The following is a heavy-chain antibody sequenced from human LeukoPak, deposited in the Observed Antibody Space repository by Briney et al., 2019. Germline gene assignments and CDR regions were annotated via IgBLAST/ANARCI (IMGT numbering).Heavy chain of an antibody. V-gene: IGHV3-30-3*01. CDR1: GFTFSSYA. Sequence: PGRSLRLSCAASGFTFSSYAMHWVRQAPGKGLEWVAVISYDGGNKYYADSVKGRFTISRDNSKNTLYLQVNSLRAEDTAVYYCARWAAAAGTRWFDPWGQGTLVTVSS. D-gene: IGHD6-13*01. J-gene: IGHJ5*02. CDR2: ISYDGGNK. CDR3: ARWAAAAGTRWFDP.